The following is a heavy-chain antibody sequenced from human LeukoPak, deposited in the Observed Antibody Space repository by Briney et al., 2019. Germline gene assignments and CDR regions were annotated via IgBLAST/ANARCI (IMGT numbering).Heavy chain of an antibody. CDR2: IITILGIA. V-gene: IGHV1-69*04. CDR1: GCTFSSYA. Sequence: GASVKVSCKASGCTFSSYAISWVRQAPGQGLEWMGRIITILGIANYAQKFQGRVTITADKSTSTAYMELSSLRSEDTAVYYCARDEGRGSWFAAAATGGFDYWGQGTLVTVSS. D-gene: IGHD6-13*01. CDR3: ARDEGRGSWFAAAATGGFDY. J-gene: IGHJ4*02.